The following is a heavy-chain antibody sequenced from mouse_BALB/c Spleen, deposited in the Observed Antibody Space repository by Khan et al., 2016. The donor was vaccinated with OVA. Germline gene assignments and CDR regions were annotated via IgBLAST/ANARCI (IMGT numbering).Heavy chain of an antibody. J-gene: IGHJ3*01. D-gene: IGHD2-1*01. CDR1: GYTFTSYW. CDR3: ARGYFGNYGFAY. CDR2: IFPGTGTT. Sequence: QVQLQQSGAELVKPGASVKLSCKTSGYTFTSYWIQWVKQRPGQGLGWIGEIFPGTGTTYYNENFKSKAKLTIDTPSTTTYMQLSSLTSEDSAVYFCARGYFGNYGFAYWGQETLVTVSA. V-gene: IGHV1S132*01.